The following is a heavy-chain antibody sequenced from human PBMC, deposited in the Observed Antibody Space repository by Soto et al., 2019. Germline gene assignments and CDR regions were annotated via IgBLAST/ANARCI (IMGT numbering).Heavy chain of an antibody. V-gene: IGHV3-23*04. Sequence: EVRLVQSGGGLVQPGGSVRLSCAASGFTFSSSPISWVRQVPGKGLEWISAIRKDGGSMYYIDSVKGRVTISRDNSKNTSSLRMKNLRAEDTAIYYCVGDRNTMSDFGRAYSSDWGQGALVIVSS. J-gene: IGHJ4*02. CDR2: IRKDGGSM. D-gene: IGHD3-3*01. CDR3: VGDRNTMSDFGRAYSSD. CDR1: GFTFSSSP.